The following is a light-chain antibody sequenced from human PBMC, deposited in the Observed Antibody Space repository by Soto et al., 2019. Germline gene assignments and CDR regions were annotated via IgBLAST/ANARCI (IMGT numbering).Light chain of an antibody. J-gene: IGKJ2*01. CDR1: QSVSSN. CDR2: GAS. CDR3: QQYNNWPPMYT. Sequence: EIVMTQSPATLSVSPGERATLSCRASQSVSSNLAWYQQKPGQAPRLLIYGASTRATGIPARFSGSGSGTEFTHTISSLQSEDVAVYYCQQYNNWPPMYTFGQGTKLEIK. V-gene: IGKV3-15*01.